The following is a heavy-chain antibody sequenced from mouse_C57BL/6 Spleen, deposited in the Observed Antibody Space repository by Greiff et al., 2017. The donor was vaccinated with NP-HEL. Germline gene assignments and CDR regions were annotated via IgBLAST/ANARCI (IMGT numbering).Heavy chain of an antibody. V-gene: IGHV1-69*01. CDR1: GYTFTSYW. J-gene: IGHJ3*01. D-gene: IGHD4-1*01. Sequence: QVQLQQPGAELVMPGASVKLSCKASGYTFTSYWMHWVKQRPGQGLEWIGEIDPSDSYTNYNQKFKGKSTLTVDKSSSTAYMQLSSLTSEDSAVYYCARGNWDAAWFAYWGQGTLVTVSA. CDR3: ARGNWDAAWFAY. CDR2: IDPSDSYT.